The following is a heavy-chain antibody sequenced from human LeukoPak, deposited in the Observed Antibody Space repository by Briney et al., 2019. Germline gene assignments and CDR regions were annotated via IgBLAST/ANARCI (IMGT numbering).Heavy chain of an antibody. CDR1: GFSFSTYG. D-gene: IGHD3-3*01. Sequence: PGGSLRLSCAASGFSFSTYGMHWVRQAPGKGLEWVTFIHYDGSDKNYADSVKGRFTISRDNSKNTLFLQMNSLRAEDTAVYYCAKDRGPWSGYYKAPGDYWGQGTLVTVSS. CDR3: AKDRGPWSGYYKAPGDY. CDR2: IHYDGSDK. J-gene: IGHJ4*02. V-gene: IGHV3-30*02.